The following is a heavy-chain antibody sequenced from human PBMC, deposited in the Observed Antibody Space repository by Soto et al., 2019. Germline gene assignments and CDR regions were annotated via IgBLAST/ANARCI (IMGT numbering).Heavy chain of an antibody. Sequence: GASVKVSCKASGGTFSSYTISWVRQAPGQGLEWMGRIIPILGIANYAQKFQGRVTITADKSTSTAYMELSSLRSEDTAVYYCARGPYSSSWYYYYYMDVWGKGTTVTVSS. CDR2: IIPILGIA. CDR3: ARGPYSSSWYYYYYMDV. J-gene: IGHJ6*03. V-gene: IGHV1-69*02. D-gene: IGHD6-13*01. CDR1: GGTFSSYT.